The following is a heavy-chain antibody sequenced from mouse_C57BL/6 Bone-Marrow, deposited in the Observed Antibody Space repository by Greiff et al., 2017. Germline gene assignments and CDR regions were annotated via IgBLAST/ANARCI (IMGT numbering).Heavy chain of an antibody. V-gene: IGHV3-8*01. CDR1: GYSITSDY. D-gene: IGHD1-1*01. J-gene: IGHJ1*03. CDR3: ARWGYYGSRPWYFDV. Sequence: EVMLVESGPGLAKPSQTLSLTCSVTGYSITSDYWNWIRKFPGNKLEYIGYISYSGSTYYNPSLKSRISITRDTSKNQYYLQLNSVTTEDTATYYCARWGYYGSRPWYFDVWGTGTTVTVAS. CDR2: ISYSGST.